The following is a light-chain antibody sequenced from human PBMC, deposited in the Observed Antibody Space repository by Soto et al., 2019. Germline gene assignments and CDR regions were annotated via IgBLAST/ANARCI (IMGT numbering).Light chain of an antibody. CDR2: GNT. J-gene: IGLJ2*01. CDR1: SSNIGADYD. V-gene: IGLV1-40*01. CDR3: QSYDSSGGVV. Sequence: QSVLTQPPSVSGAPGQRVTISCTGSSSNIGADYDVQWYQQLPGTAPKLLIYGNTNRPSGVSDRFSGSKSGTSASLAITGLQSEDEAGYYCQSYDSSGGVVFGGGTKLTV.